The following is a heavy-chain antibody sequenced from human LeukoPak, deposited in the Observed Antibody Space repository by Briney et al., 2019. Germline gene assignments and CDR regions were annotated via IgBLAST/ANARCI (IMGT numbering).Heavy chain of an antibody. CDR3: AQTAPTYNWFDP. Sequence: ASVMVSCKASGGTFSSYAISWVRQAPGQGLEWMGGIIPIFGTAIYAQKFQGRVTITTDGSTSTAYMELSSLRSEDTAVYYCAQTAPTYNWFDPWGQGTLVTVSS. CDR2: IIPIFGTA. D-gene: IGHD2-21*02. J-gene: IGHJ5*02. CDR1: GGTFSSYA. V-gene: IGHV1-69*05.